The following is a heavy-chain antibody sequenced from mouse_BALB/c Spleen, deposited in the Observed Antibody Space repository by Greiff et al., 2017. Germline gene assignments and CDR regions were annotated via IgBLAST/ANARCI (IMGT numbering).Heavy chain of an antibody. CDR1: GYTFTDYT. V-gene: IGHV1-18*01. Sequence: VQLQQSGPELVKPGASVKISCTASGYTFTDYTMHWVQQSRGKSLEWIGGINPNNGGTSYNQKFKGKATLTVDKSSSTAYMELRSLTSEESAVYYCAREDYDAMDYWGQGTAVTVSA. CDR2: INPNNGGT. CDR3: AREDYDAMDY. J-gene: IGHJ4*01.